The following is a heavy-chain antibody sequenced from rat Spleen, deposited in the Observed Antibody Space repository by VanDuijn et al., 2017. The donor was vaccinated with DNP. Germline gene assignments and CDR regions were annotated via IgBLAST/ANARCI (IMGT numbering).Heavy chain of an antibody. D-gene: IGHD1-12*02. Sequence: EVQLVESGGGLVQPGRSLKLSCAASGFSFSDYDMAWVRQAPTTGLEWVACMSPTTRSSYYRDSVRGRFTVSRDDATSTLSLQMNSLRSEDTATYYCARVGDLHDGGDGDVLDAWGQGTSVTVSS. V-gene: IGHV5-22*01. J-gene: IGHJ4*01. CDR3: ARVGDLHDGGDGDVLDA. CDR2: MSPTTRSS. CDR1: GFSFSDYD.